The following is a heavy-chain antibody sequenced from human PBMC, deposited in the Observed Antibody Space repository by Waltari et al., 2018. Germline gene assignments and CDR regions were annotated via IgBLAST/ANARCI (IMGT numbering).Heavy chain of an antibody. Sequence: QVHLVQSGAEVKKPGSSVKVSCKASGGTFTNYAISWVRQAPGQGLEWLGALIPVLGISDYAQKFQGRVRIAADASTSTAYMELSSLTSEDTALYYCARHRLATIQDAFDIWGQGTLVTVSS. CDR1: GGTFTNYA. V-gene: IGHV1-69*04. D-gene: IGHD5-12*01. J-gene: IGHJ3*02. CDR3: ARHRLATIQDAFDI. CDR2: LIPVLGIS.